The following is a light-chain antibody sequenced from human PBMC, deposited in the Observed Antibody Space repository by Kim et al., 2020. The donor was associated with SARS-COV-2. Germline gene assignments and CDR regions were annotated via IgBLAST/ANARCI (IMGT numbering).Light chain of an antibody. CDR1: QGISNY. CDR2: AAN. V-gene: IGKV1-17*03. Sequence: DIQMTQSPSAMSASVGDRVTITCRASQGISNYLAWFQQKPGKVPRRLIYAANSLQSGVPSRFRGGGSGTEFTLTISSLQPEDFATYYCLQRQSSPFTFGPGTKLEI. CDR3: LQRQSSPFT. J-gene: IGKJ2*01.